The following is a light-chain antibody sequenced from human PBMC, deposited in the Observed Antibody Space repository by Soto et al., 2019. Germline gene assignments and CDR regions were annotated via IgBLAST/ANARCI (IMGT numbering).Light chain of an antibody. CDR2: GAS. Sequence: DIQMTQSPSSLSASVGDRVTITCRASQSISSYLNWYQQKPGNSPKVLLYGASILQTGVPPRFSGSGSGTDFTLTIRSLQPEDSATYYCQQSYSAPWTFGQGTKVDIK. CDR3: QQSYSAPWT. V-gene: IGKV1-39*01. J-gene: IGKJ1*01. CDR1: QSISSY.